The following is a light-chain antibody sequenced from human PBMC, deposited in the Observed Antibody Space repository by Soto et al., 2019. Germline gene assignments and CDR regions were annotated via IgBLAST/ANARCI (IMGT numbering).Light chain of an antibody. CDR2: GTA. J-gene: IGKJ2*01. CDR1: QSVSSY. CDR3: QQRSNWPT. Sequence: EIVLTQSPATLALSPGERATLSCRASQSVSSYLAWYQQKPGRAPRLLLYGTANRATGTPARSSGSGTGTDFTLTISSREPEDFAVYYCQQRSNWPTFGQGTKLEI. V-gene: IGKV3-11*01.